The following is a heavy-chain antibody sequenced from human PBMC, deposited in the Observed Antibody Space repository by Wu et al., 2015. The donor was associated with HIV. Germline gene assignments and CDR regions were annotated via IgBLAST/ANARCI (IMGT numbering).Heavy chain of an antibody. CDR1: GYTFTGYY. D-gene: IGHD1-1*01. CDR3: ASPWNDSYYYYGMDV. V-gene: IGHV1-2*02. CDR2: INPNSGGT. Sequence: QVQLVQSGAEVKKPGASVKVSCKASGYTFTGYYMHWVRQAPGQGLEWMGWINPNSGGTNYAQKFQGRVTMTRDTSISTAYMELSRLRSDDTAVYYCASPWNDSYYYYGMDVWGQGTTVTVSS. J-gene: IGHJ6*02.